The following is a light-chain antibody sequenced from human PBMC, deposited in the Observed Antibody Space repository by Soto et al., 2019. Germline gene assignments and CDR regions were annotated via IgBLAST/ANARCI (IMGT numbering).Light chain of an antibody. CDR2: EAT. Sequence: QSALTQPASVSGSPGQSITISCIGASSDIGKYKVVSWYQHHPGKVPKLLIYEATKRPSGVSDRFSGSKSDNTASLTISGLQAEDDADYYCCSYVGNSLWLFGGGTK. CDR3: CSYVGNSLWL. J-gene: IGLJ3*02. CDR1: SSDIGKYKV. V-gene: IGLV2-23*01.